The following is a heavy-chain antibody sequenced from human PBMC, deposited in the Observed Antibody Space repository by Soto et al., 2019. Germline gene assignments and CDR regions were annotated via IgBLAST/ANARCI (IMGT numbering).Heavy chain of an antibody. D-gene: IGHD3-3*01. J-gene: IGHJ4*02. V-gene: IGHV4-39*01. CDR3: ARQGGGNFWSGYYKEIDPYFDY. CDR1: GGSISSSSYY. CDR2: IYYSGST. Sequence: QLQLQESGPGLVKPSETLSLTCTVSGGSISSSSYYWGWIRQPPGKGLEWIGSIYYSGSTYYNPSLKSRVTISVDTSKNQFSLKLSSVTAADTAVYYCARQGGGNFWSGYYKEIDPYFDYWGQGTLVTVSS.